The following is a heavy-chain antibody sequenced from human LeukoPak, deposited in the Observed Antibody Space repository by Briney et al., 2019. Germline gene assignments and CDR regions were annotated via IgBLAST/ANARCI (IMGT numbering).Heavy chain of an antibody. CDR2: IVVGGGNT. V-gene: IGHV1-58*01. D-gene: IGHD2-2*01. J-gene: IGHJ4*02. CDR1: GFTFTSSA. Sequence: GASVKVSCKASGFTFTSSAVQWVRQARGQRLEWIGWIVVGGGNTNYAQKFQARVTMTRDTSTNTVYMELSSLRSEDTAVYYCARHPSPQLHHFDYWGQGTLVTVSS. CDR3: ARHPSPQLHHFDY.